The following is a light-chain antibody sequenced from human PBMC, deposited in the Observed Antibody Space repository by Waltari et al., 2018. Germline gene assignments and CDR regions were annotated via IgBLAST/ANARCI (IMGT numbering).Light chain of an antibody. Sequence: DIQMTQSPSTLSASVGARVTITCRASQSISCWLAWYQQKPGKAPKLLIYDASSLESGVPSRFSGSGSGTEFTLTISSLQPDDFATYYCQQYNSYSMYTFGQGTKLEIK. V-gene: IGKV1-5*01. CDR3: QQYNSYSMYT. CDR2: DAS. CDR1: QSISCW. J-gene: IGKJ2*01.